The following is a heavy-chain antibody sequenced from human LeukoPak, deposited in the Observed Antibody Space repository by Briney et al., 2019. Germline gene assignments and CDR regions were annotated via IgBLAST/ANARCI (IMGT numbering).Heavy chain of an antibody. CDR3: ARLSVVTPYS. D-gene: IGHD4-23*01. CDR2: IYYSGST. CDR1: GGSISSSSYY. V-gene: IGHV4-39*01. Sequence: SETLSLTCTVSGGSISSSSYYWGWIRQPPGKGLEWIGSIYYSGSTYYNPSFKSRVTISVGTSKNQFSLKLSSVTAADTAVYYCARLSVVTPYSWGQGTLVTVSS. J-gene: IGHJ4*02.